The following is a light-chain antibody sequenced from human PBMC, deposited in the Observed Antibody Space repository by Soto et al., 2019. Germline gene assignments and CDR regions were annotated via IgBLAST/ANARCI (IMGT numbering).Light chain of an antibody. V-gene: IGLV2-14*01. CDR2: DVS. Sequence: QSVLTQPASVSGALVQSITISCTGTSSGVGGYSYVSWYQEHTGKAPKLMIYDVSNRPSGVSNRFSGSKSGNTASLTISGLQAEDEADYYCSSYTSDRTYVFGTGTKVTVL. CDR3: SSYTSDRTYV. J-gene: IGLJ1*01. CDR1: SSGVGGYSY.